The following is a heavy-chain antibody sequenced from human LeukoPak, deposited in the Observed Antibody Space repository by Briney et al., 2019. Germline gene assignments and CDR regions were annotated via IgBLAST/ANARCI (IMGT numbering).Heavy chain of an antibody. V-gene: IGHV3-48*02. CDR1: GFTFSAYS. Sequence: GGSLRLSCAASGFTFSAYSMIWVRQAPGKGLEWVSYSSTTGNTIHYTDSVKGRFTVSRDNAKNSLFLQMNSPRDEDTAVYYCARRGGGGRSDALDIWGQGTMVTVS. CDR2: SSTTGNTI. CDR3: ARRGGGGRSDALDI. D-gene: IGHD2-21*01. J-gene: IGHJ3*02.